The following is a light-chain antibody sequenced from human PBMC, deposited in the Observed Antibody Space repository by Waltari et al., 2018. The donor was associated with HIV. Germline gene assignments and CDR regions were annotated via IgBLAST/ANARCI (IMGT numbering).Light chain of an antibody. CDR2: SSN. V-gene: IGLV7-43*01. CDR1: TGPVSSGHY. J-gene: IGLJ2*01. Sequence: QTVVTQEPSLSVAPGGTLPLTCSSATGPVSSGHYANWFQKKPVQPPRTLFYSSNKRHSLTPARFSAYLVGDTASRTLSSVWPEDQADYFCMLFFRSSYLFGGGTKVTVL. CDR3: MLFFRSSYL.